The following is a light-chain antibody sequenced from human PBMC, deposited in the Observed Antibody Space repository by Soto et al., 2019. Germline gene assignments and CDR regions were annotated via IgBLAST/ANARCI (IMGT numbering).Light chain of an antibody. J-gene: IGKJ2*01. Sequence: EIVLTQSPGTLSLSPGERATLSCRASQIVSGAYLAWYQQKPGQAPRLLLFGASNRTTGIPDRFSGSGSGTDFTLTIRRLEPADFAVYSCQQYGSSPYTFGQGTKLEF. CDR3: QQYGSSPYT. CDR1: QIVSGAY. V-gene: IGKV3-20*01. CDR2: GAS.